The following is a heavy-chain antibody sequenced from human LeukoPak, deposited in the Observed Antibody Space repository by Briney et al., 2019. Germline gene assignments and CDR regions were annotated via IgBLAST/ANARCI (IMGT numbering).Heavy chain of an antibody. CDR1: GFTFRINA. CDR3: AKDKGNYYFDY. V-gene: IGHV3-23*01. CDR2: ISGSGGAT. Sequence: TGGSLRLSCAASGFTFRINAMSWVRQAPGKGLEWVSSISGSGGATYYADSVKGRFTISRDDSKNTVYLQMNNLRAEDTAVYFCAKDKGNYYFDYWGQGTLVTVSS. J-gene: IGHJ4*02. D-gene: IGHD4-23*01.